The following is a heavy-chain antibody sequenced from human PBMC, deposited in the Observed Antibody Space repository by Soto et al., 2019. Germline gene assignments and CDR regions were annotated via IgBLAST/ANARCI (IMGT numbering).Heavy chain of an antibody. CDR3: AREGSSNESPYYGMDV. CDR1: GGTFSSYA. V-gene: IGHV1-69*01. CDR2: IIPIFGTA. D-gene: IGHD3-10*01. J-gene: IGHJ6*02. Sequence: QVQLVQSGAEGKKPGSSVKVSCKASGGTFSSYAISWVRQAPGQRLEWMGGIIPIFGTANYAQKFQGRVTITADESTSTAYMELSSLRSEDTAVYYCAREGSSNESPYYGMDVWGQGTTVTVSS.